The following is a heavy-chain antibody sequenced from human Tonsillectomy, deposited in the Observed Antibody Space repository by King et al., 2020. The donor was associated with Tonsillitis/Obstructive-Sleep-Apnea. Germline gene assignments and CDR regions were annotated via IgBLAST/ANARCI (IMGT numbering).Heavy chain of an antibody. D-gene: IGHD2-2*01. CDR3: AKGGYCSSTNCPGDY. J-gene: IGHJ4*02. CDR1: GFTFSSYA. Sequence: VQLVGSGGGLVQPGGSLSISCAASGFTFSSYAMRWVRQAPGKGLEWVSASSGSGGSTYYADSVKGRFTSSRDNSKNTLYLQMNSLRDEDTALYYCAKGGYCSSTNCPGDYWGQGTLVAVSS. CDR2: SSGSGGST. V-gene: IGHV3-23*04.